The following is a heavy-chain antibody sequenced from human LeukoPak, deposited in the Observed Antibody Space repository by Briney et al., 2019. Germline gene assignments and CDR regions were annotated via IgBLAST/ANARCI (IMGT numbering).Heavy chain of an antibody. V-gene: IGHV3-74*01. J-gene: IGHJ4*02. D-gene: IGHD6-19*01. CDR3: ARGPYSSGWYS. CDR1: GVTFSSYW. CDR2: INSDGSST. Sequence: GGSLRLSCAASGVTFSSYWIHWVRQGPGKGLVWVSRINSDGSSTSYADSVKGRFTISRDNAKNTLYLQMNSLRAEDTAVYYCARGPYSSGWYSWGQGTLVTVSS.